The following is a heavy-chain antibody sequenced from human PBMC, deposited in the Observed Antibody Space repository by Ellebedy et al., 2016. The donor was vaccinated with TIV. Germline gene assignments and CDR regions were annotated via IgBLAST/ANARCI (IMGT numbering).Heavy chain of an antibody. D-gene: IGHD3-16*02. V-gene: IGHV3-64*04. J-gene: IGHJ6*02. Sequence: GESLKISCSASGFTFSSFAMHWIRQAPGKGLEYVSAINNNGGSTFYADLVKGRFTVSRDNSKNTLYLQMNSLGAEDTAVYYCAKDPSYDYVWGSYRYSSYYYYYGMDVWGQGTTVTVSS. CDR3: AKDPSYDYVWGSYRYSSYYYYYGMDV. CDR1: GFTFSSFA. CDR2: INNNGGST.